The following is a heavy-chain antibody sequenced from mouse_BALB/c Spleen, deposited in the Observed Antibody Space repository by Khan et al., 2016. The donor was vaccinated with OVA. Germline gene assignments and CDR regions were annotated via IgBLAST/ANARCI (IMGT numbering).Heavy chain of an antibody. CDR1: GFAFSSYD. V-gene: IGHV5-12-1*01. Sequence: EVELVESGGGLVKPGGSLKLSCAASGFAFSSYDMSWVRQTPEKRLEWVAFISIGGGTPYYPDTVKGRFTISSDNAKNTPYLQMNSLKSEDTAMYDGKRPNYDGSNDDFDYWGQGTTLTVSS. D-gene: IGHD1-1*01. CDR2: ISIGGGTP. J-gene: IGHJ2*01. CDR3: KRPNYDGSNDDFDY.